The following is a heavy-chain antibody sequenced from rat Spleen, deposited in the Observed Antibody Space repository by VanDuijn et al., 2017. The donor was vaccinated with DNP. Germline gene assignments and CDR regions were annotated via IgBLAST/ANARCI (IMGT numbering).Heavy chain of an antibody. CDR1: GFTFSDYY. D-gene: IGHD1-10*01. J-gene: IGHJ4*01. CDR3: ARVTTLYAMDA. Sequence: EVQLVESGGGLVQPGRSLKLSCAASGFTFSDYYMAWVRQAPTKGLEWVAYISYDGGSTYYGDSVKGRFTISRDNAKSTLYLQMNSLRSEDMATYYCARVTTLYAMDAWGQGTSVTVSS. V-gene: IGHV5-22*01. CDR2: ISYDGGST.